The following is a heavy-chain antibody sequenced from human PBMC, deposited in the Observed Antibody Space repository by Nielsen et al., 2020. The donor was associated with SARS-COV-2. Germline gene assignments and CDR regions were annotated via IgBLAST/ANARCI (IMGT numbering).Heavy chain of an antibody. CDR2: ISGSGRHI. CDR1: GFTFGSYG. Sequence: GGSLRLSCAASGFTFGSYGMIWVRQAPGKGLEWVSSISGSGRHIYYADSVKGRFTVSRDNAKNSLYLQMNSLRAEDTAVYYCAREGRKLPLDYWGQGTLVTVSS. V-gene: IGHV3-21*04. CDR3: AREGRKLPLDY. D-gene: IGHD5-24*01. J-gene: IGHJ4*02.